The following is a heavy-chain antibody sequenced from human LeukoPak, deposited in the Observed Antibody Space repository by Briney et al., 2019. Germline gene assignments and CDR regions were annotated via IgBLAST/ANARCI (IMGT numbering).Heavy chain of an antibody. CDR2: IFYSGST. Sequence: SETLSLTCTVSGGSISTSNYYWGWIRQPPGKGLEWIGNIFYSGSTYYNPSLKSRVTISVDTSKNQFSLKLSSVTAADTAVYYCARVGMVRGVPTGSLWFDPWGQGTLVTVSS. V-gene: IGHV4-39*07. CDR3: ARVGMVRGVPTGSLWFDP. CDR1: GGSISTSNYY. D-gene: IGHD3-10*01. J-gene: IGHJ5*02.